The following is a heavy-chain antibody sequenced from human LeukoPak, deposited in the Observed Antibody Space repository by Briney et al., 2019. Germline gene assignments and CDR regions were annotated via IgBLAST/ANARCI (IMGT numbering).Heavy chain of an antibody. CDR3: AKLSLSFLSGYSGVEGYYMDV. CDR2: ISGSAGSK. J-gene: IGHJ6*03. D-gene: IGHD3-3*01. Sequence: GGSLRLSCAASGFTFTSYAVTWVRQPPGKGLEGVLGISGSAGSKYYADSVKGRFTISRDNSRNTVYVQMNSLRAEDTAVYYCAKLSLSFLSGYSGVEGYYMDVWGKGTTVTVSS. V-gene: IGHV3-23*01. CDR1: GFTFTSYA.